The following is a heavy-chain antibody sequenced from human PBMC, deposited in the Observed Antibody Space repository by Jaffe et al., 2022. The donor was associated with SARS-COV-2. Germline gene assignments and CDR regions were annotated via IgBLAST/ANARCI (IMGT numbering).Heavy chain of an antibody. CDR1: GYTFTGYY. D-gene: IGHD2-21*02. V-gene: IGHV1-2*06. J-gene: IGHJ4*02. Sequence: QVQLVQSGAEVKKPGASVKVSCKASGYTFTGYYMHWVRQAPGQGLEWMGRINPNSGGTNYAQKFQGRVTMTRDTSISTAYMELSRLRSDDTAVYYCAREEGVVVTAPLFDYWGQGTLVTVSS. CDR2: INPNSGGT. CDR3: AREEGVVVTAPLFDY.